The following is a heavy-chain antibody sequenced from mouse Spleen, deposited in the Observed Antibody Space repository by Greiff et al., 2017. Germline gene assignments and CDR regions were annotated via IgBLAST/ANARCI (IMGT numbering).Heavy chain of an antibody. CDR2: IYPGGGYT. J-gene: IGHJ4*01. V-gene: IGHV1-63*02. D-gene: IGHD2-4*01. CDR1: GYTFTNYW. Sequence: VKLQESGAELVRPGTSVKISCKASGYTFTNYWLGWVKQRPGHGLEWIGDIYPGGGYTNYNEKFKGKATLTADTSSSTAYMQLSSLTSEDSAVYFCARSRYDYDEGYAMDYWGQGTSVTVSS. CDR3: ARSRYDYDEGYAMDY.